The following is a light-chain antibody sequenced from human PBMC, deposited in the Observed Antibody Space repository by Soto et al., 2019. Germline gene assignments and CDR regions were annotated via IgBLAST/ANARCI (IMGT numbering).Light chain of an antibody. V-gene: IGKV1-5*03. J-gene: IGKJ1*01. CDR2: QAS. CDR1: ESISRW. Sequence: DIEMTQSPSTLSASVGDIGTITCRASESISRWLAWYQQKPGKVPKLLIYQASSLGSGVPSRFSGSGSGTEFTLTISSLQTEDFATYYCQLYSVYSSWTFGQGTKVDIK. CDR3: QLYSVYSSWT.